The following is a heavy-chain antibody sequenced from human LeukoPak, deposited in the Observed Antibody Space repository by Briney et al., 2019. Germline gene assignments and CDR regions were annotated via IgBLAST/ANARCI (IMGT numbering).Heavy chain of an antibody. J-gene: IGHJ6*02. Sequence: PGGSLRLSCAASGFTFSSYAMHWVRQAPGKGLEWVAVISYDGSNKYYADSVKGRFTISRDNSKITLYLQMNSLRAEDTAVYYCARDPFWSGYYTPNLYYYYGMDVWGQGTTVTVSS. CDR1: GFTFSSYA. CDR2: ISYDGSNK. D-gene: IGHD3-3*01. V-gene: IGHV3-30-3*01. CDR3: ARDPFWSGYYTPNLYYYYGMDV.